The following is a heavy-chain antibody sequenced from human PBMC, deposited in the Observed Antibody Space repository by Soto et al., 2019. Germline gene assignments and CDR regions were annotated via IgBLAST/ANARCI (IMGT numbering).Heavy chain of an antibody. CDR2: IRYSEST. CDR1: GDSISSGGYY. D-gene: IGHD3-16*01. J-gene: IGHJ3*01. V-gene: IGHV4-31*03. Sequence: QVQLQQSGPGLVKPSQTLSLTCTVSGDSISSGGYYWTWIRQHPGKGLEWIGYIRYSESTYYNPSLKSRVIVSIDTSKNQFSLRLSSVTAADTAVYFCTRGAWGYAFDVWGQGTMVTVSS. CDR3: TRGAWGYAFDV.